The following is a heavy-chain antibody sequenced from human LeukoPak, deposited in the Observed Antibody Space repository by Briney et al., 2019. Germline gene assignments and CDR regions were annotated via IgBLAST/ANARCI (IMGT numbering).Heavy chain of an antibody. CDR3: ARDLTDDFWSGYHFDY. J-gene: IGHJ4*02. CDR2: ISSSSNYI. CDR1: GFTLNNYC. V-gene: IGHV3-21*01. Sequence: GGSLRLSCAASGFTLNNYCMNWVRQAPGKGLEWVSSISSSSNYIYYADSVKGRFTISRDNAKNSLYLQMNSLRAEDTAVYYCARDLTDDFWSGYHFDYWGQGTLLTVSS. D-gene: IGHD3-3*01.